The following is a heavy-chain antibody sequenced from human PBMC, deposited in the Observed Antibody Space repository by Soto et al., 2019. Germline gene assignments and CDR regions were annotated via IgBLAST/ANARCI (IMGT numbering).Heavy chain of an antibody. D-gene: IGHD5-18*01. CDR1: GFTVSSNY. V-gene: IGHV3-66*01. CDR3: ARARGYSYGLGY. J-gene: IGHJ4*02. Sequence: EVPLVESGGGLVQPGGSLRLSCAASGFTVSSNYMSWVRQAPGKGLEWVSVIYSGGSTYYADSVKGRFTISRDNSKNTLYLQMNSLRAEDTAVYYCARARGYSYGLGYWGQGTLVTVSS. CDR2: IYSGGST.